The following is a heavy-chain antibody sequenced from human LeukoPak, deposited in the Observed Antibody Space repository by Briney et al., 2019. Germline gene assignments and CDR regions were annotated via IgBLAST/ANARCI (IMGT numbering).Heavy chain of an antibody. CDR1: GFTFSDYY. Sequence: GGSLRLSCAASGFTFSDYYMSWIRQAPGKGLEWVSYISSSGSTIYYADSVKGRFTISRDNAKNSLYLQMNSLRAEDTAVYYCAKDSFGSLSWFDPWGQGTLVTVSS. V-gene: IGHV3-11*01. CDR3: AKDSFGSLSWFDP. CDR2: ISSSGSTI. D-gene: IGHD1-26*01. J-gene: IGHJ5*02.